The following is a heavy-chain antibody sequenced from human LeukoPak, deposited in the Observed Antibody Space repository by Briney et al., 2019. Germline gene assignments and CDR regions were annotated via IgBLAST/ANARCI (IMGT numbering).Heavy chain of an antibody. CDR3: TRATYSGSWNFFDY. J-gene: IGHJ4*02. CDR2: IGSKAFSGTT. D-gene: IGHD6-13*01. CDR1: GFTVGDYA. Sequence: GGSLRLSCTGSGFTVGDYAMSWVRQAPGKGLEWVGFIGSKAFSGTTEYAASVKGRFTISRDESKSIAYLQMNRLKTEDTAVFYCTRATYSGSWNFFDYWGQGTLVTVSS. V-gene: IGHV3-49*04.